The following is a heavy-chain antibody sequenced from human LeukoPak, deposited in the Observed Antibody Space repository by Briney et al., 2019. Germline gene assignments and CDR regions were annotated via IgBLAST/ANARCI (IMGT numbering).Heavy chain of an antibody. D-gene: IGHD2-21*01. CDR2: ISGSGGST. CDR1: GFIFNSYW. V-gene: IGHV3-23*01. CDR3: AKVSGDSAYYYYYMDV. Sequence: PGGSLRLSCAASGFIFNSYWMSWVRQAPGKGLEWVSAISGSGGSTYYADSVKGRFTISRDNSKNTLYLQMNSLRAEDTAVYYCAKVSGDSAYYYYYMDVWGKGTTVTVSS. J-gene: IGHJ6*03.